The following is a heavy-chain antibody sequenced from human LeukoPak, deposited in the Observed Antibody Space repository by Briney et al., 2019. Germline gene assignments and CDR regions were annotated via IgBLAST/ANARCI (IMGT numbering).Heavy chain of an antibody. CDR3: ARHDYGDYGGVY. V-gene: IGHV4-39*01. J-gene: IGHJ4*02. CDR1: GGSISSSSYY. CDR2: IYYSGST. D-gene: IGHD4-17*01. Sequence: PSETLSLTCTVSGGSISSSSYYWGWIRQPPGKGLEWIGSIYYSGSTYYNPSLKSRVTISVDTSKNQFSLKLSSVTAADTAVYYCARHDYGDYGGVYWGQGTLVTASS.